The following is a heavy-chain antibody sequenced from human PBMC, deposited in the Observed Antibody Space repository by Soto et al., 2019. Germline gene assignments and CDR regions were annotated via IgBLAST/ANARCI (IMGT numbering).Heavy chain of an antibody. V-gene: IGHV1-69*12. D-gene: IGHD2-21*02. Sequence: QVQLVQSGAEVKKPGSSVKVSCKASGGTFSSYAISWVRQAPGQGLEWMGGIIPIFGTANYAQKFQGRVTITADESTSTAXXXXXXXXXXXXXXXXXAXSLPDCGGDCYSGWFDPWGQGTLVTVSS. CDR3: AXSLPDCGGDCYSGWFDP. CDR2: IIPIFGTA. CDR1: GGTFSSYA. J-gene: IGHJ5*02.